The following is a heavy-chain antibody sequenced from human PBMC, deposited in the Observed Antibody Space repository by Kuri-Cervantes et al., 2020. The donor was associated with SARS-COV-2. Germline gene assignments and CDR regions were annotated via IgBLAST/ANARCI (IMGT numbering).Heavy chain of an antibody. J-gene: IGHJ4*02. Sequence: GESLKISCAASGFTFSSYAMHWVRQAPGKGLEWVSAISGSGGSTYYADSVKGRFTISRDNSKNTLYLQMNSLRAEDTAVYYCAKEGYYYDSSGYYLFDYWGQGTLVTVSS. CDR3: AKEGYYYDSSGYYLFDY. D-gene: IGHD3-22*01. CDR1: GFTFSSYA. V-gene: IGHV3-23*01. CDR2: ISGSGGST.